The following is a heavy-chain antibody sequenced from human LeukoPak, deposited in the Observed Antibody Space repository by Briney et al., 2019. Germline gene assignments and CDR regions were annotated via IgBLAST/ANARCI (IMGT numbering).Heavy chain of an antibody. CDR2: TKPDGSAE. V-gene: IGHV3-7*03. CDR3: AKDQDYGDYFDY. Sequence: GGSLRLSCAASGFTFRNYWMGWVRQAPGKGLEWVANTKPDGSAEYYADSVRGRFTTSRDNANNFLYLQMNSLRAEDTAVYYCAKDQDYGDYFDYWGQGTLVTVSS. J-gene: IGHJ4*02. CDR1: GFTFRNYW. D-gene: IGHD4-17*01.